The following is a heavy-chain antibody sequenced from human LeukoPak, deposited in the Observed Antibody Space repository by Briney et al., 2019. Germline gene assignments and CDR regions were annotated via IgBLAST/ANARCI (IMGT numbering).Heavy chain of an antibody. CDR3: AREGLLCGGDCYRDAFDI. J-gene: IGHJ3*02. Sequence: SETLSLTCTVSGGSISSYYWSWIRQPPGKGLKWIGYMYYSGITTYNPSLKSRVTISVDTSKNQFSLQLSSVTAADTAVYYCAREGLLCGGDCYRDAFDIWGQGTMVTVSS. D-gene: IGHD2-21*02. CDR1: GGSISSYY. CDR2: MYYSGIT. V-gene: IGHV4-59*01.